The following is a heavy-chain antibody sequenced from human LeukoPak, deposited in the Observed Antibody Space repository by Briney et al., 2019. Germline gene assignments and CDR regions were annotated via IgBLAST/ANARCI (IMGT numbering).Heavy chain of an antibody. J-gene: IGHJ4*02. V-gene: IGHV3-9*01. Sequence: GGSLRLSCAASGFTFDDYAMHWVRQAPGKGLEWVSGISWNSGSIGYADSVKGRFTISRDNAKNSLYLQMDSLRVEDTAVYYCVRDFVYTTAWGQGTQVTVSS. CDR2: ISWNSGSI. D-gene: IGHD2-21*02. CDR1: GFTFDDYA. CDR3: VRDFVYTTA.